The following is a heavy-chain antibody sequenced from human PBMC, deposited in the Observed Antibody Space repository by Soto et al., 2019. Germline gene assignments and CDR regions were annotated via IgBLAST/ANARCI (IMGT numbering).Heavy chain of an antibody. V-gene: IGHV4-31*03. J-gene: IGHJ5*01. CDR1: GGSISSGYY. CDR3: ARHPGACGGGSCYYFDS. D-gene: IGHD2-15*01. Sequence: QVQLQESGPGLVRPSQTLSLTCSVSGGSISSGYYWSWIRQHPGKGLEWIGYIYYSGSTYYNPSRTSRIAISVDTSKNQVSLKLNSVPAADTAVYYCARHPGACGGGSCYYFDSWGQGTLVTVSS. CDR2: IYYSGST.